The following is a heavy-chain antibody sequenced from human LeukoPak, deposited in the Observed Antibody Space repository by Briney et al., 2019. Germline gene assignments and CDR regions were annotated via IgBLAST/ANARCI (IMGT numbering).Heavy chain of an antibody. V-gene: IGHV1-18*01. D-gene: IGHD2-2*01. CDR2: ISAYNGNT. CDR1: GYTFTSYG. J-gene: IGHJ4*02. CDR3: ARDWGSRDPSIVVVPAAIPRIPFDY. Sequence: GASVKVSCKASGYTFTSYGISWVRQAPGQGLEWMGWISAYNGNTNYAQKLQGRVTMTTDTSTSTAYMELRSLRSDDTAVYYCARDWGSRDPSIVVVPAAIPRIPFDYWGQGTLVTVSS.